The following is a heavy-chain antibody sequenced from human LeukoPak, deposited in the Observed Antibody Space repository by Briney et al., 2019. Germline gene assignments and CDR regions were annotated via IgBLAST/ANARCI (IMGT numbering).Heavy chain of an antibody. V-gene: IGHV1-18*01. J-gene: IGHJ4*02. Sequence: ASVKVSCKASGYTFTSYGISWVRQAPGQGLEWMGWISAYNGNTNYAQKLQGRVTMTTDTSTSTAYMELRSLRSDDTAVYYCARTNDFWSGYQGYYFDYWGQGTLVTVSS. CDR1: GYTFTSYG. CDR3: ARTNDFWSGYQGYYFDY. D-gene: IGHD3-3*01. CDR2: ISAYNGNT.